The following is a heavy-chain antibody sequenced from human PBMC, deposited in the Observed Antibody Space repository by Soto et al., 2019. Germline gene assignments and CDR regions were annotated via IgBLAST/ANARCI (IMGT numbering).Heavy chain of an antibody. D-gene: IGHD1-26*01. J-gene: IGHJ4*02. CDR3: ARGGPTGSSEGTLVNY. CDR1: GFSFSDYY. Sequence: QVQLVESGGGLVKPGGSLRLSCAASGFSFSDYYMSWIRQAPGKGLEWVAYMSSSGDYTNYGVSVKGRFTISRDNARNSLFLQMNSLRVEDTAVCYCARGGPTGSSEGTLVNYWGQGTLVTVSS. V-gene: IGHV3-11*05. CDR2: MSSSGDYT.